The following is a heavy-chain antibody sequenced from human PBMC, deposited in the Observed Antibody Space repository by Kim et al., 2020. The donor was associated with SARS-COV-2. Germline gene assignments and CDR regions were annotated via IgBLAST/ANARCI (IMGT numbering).Heavy chain of an antibody. CDR3: AKENSPYGAYDI. Sequence: NTISGNGQFTICRENSKNTLYLQMNNLRTEDTAVYYCAKENSPYGAYDIWGQGTMVTVSS. V-gene: IGHV3-23*01. J-gene: IGHJ3*02. D-gene: IGHD2-15*01.